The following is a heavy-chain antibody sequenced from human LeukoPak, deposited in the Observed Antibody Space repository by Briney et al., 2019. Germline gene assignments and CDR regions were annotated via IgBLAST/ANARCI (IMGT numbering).Heavy chain of an antibody. D-gene: IGHD2/OR15-2a*01. CDR3: ARARYYYDAFDI. V-gene: IGHV1-69*13. CDR1: GGTFSSYA. Sequence: GASVKVSCKASGGTFSSYAISWVRQAPGQGLEWMGGIIPIFGTANYAQKFQGRVTITADESTSTAYMELSSLRSEDTAVYYCARARYYYDAFDIWGQGTMVTVSS. J-gene: IGHJ3*02. CDR2: IIPIFGTA.